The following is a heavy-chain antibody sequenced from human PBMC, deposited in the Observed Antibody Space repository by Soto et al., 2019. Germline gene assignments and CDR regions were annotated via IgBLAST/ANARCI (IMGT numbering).Heavy chain of an antibody. V-gene: IGHV3-11*06. Sequence: PGGSLRLSCAASGFTFSDYYMSWVRQAPGRGLEWISYSSNSGTFARYATSVKGRFSISRDNANNSLYLEMNSLRVEDTAVYYCARSGDNFNLLDYWVQGTPVTVSS. CDR2: SSNSGTFA. CDR3: ARSGDNFNLLDY. J-gene: IGHJ4*02. CDR1: GFTFSDYY. D-gene: IGHD1-1*01.